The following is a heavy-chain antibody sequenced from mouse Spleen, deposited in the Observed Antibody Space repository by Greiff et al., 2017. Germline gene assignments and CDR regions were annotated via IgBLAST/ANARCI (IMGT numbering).Heavy chain of an antibody. CDR3: ARNEDYSNSLFAY. V-gene: IGHV2-2*01. D-gene: IGHD2-5*01. J-gene: IGHJ3*01. CDR2: IWSGGST. Sequence: VKLVESGPGLVQPSQSLSITCTVSGFSLTSYGVHWVRQSPGKGLEWLGVIWSGGSTDYNAAFISRLSISKDNSKSQVFFKMNSLQADDTAIYYCARNEDYSNSLFAYWGQGTLVTVSA. CDR1: GFSLTSYG.